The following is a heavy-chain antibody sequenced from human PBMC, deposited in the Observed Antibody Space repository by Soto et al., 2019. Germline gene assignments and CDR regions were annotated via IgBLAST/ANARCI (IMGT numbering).Heavy chain of an antibody. V-gene: IGHV4-4*02. CDR1: GGSISTSNW. CDR2: TYHSGGS. CDR3: ARATPVFYYSSSWSLDY. Sequence: NPSETLSLTCAVSGGSISTSNWWSWVRQSPGKGLEWIGETYHSGGSNYNPSLTSRVTISVDKSKNQFSLKLSSVTAADTAVYYCARATPVFYYSSSWSLDYWGQGTLVTVSS. D-gene: IGHD6-13*01. J-gene: IGHJ4*02.